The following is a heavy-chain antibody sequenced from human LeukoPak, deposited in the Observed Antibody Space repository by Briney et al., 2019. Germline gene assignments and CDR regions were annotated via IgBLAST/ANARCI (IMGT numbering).Heavy chain of an antibody. CDR2: IKSKTDGGTI. J-gene: IGHJ3*02. CDR1: GFTFSNAW. Sequence: GGSLRLSCAASGFTFSNAWMSWVRQAPGKGLEWVGRIKSKTDGGTIDYAAPVKGRFTISRDDSKNTLYLQMNSLKTEDTAVYYCTTDALLRDAFDIWGQGTMVTVSS. V-gene: IGHV3-15*01. CDR3: TTDALLRDAFDI. D-gene: IGHD3-10*01.